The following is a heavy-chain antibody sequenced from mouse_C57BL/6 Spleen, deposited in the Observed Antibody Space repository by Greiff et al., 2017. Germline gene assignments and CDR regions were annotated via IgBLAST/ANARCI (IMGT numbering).Heavy chain of an antibody. V-gene: IGHV4-1*01. Sequence: GIDFSRYWMSWVRRAPGKGLEWIGEINPDSSTINYAPSLKDKFIISRDNAKTTLYLQMSKVRSEDTALYYCATCLPYAMDYWGQGTSVTVSS. CDR2: INPDSSTI. J-gene: IGHJ4*01. CDR3: ATCLPYAMDY. D-gene: IGHD6-2*01. CDR1: GIDFSRYW.